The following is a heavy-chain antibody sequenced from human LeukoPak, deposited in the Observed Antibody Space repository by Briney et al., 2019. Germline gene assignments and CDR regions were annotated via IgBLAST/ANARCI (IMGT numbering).Heavy chain of an antibody. CDR3: ARADRLDGAPYLIGP. CDR1: GGTFSSYA. D-gene: IGHD2-21*01. CDR2: INPNSGVT. Sequence: ASVKVSCKASGGTFSSYAISWVRQAPGQGLEWMGWINPNSGVTSSAQKFQGRVTMTRDTSITTVYMEVRWLTSDDTAIYYCARADRLDGAPYLIGPWGQGTLVTVSS. J-gene: IGHJ5*02. V-gene: IGHV1-2*02.